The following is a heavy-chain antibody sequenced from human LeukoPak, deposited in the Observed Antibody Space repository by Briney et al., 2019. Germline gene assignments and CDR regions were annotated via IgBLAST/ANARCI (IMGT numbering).Heavy chain of an antibody. CDR3: ARERWRGIAAAGD. Sequence: QAGGSLRLSCAASGFTFSSYAMHWVRQAPGKGLEWVAVISYDGSNKYYADSVKGRFTISRDNSKNTLDLQMNSRRAQDTAVYYCARERWRGIAAAGDWGQGTLVTVS. D-gene: IGHD6-13*01. J-gene: IGHJ4*02. V-gene: IGHV3-30*04. CDR2: ISYDGSNK. CDR1: GFTFSSYA.